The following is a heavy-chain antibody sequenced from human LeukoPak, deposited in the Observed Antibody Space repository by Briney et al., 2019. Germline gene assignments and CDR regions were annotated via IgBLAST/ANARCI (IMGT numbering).Heavy chain of an antibody. D-gene: IGHD3-16*01. J-gene: IGHJ4*02. Sequence: GGSLRLSCAASGFTFSSYWMHWVRQSPGKGLVWVSRINSDGSSTNYADSVKGRFTISRDNAKNTLSLQMNSLRGEDTGVYYCARFNYDSQYYDYWGQGTLVTVSS. V-gene: IGHV3-74*01. CDR1: GFTFSSYW. CDR3: ARFNYDSQYYDY. CDR2: INSDGSST.